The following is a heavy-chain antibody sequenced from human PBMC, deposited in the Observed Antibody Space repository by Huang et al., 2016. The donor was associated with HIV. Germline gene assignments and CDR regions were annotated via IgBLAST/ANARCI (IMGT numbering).Heavy chain of an antibody. CDR2: CSPEHGET. D-gene: IGHD2-21*01. CDR1: GYTLTELS. V-gene: IGHV1-24*01. J-gene: IGHJ3*02. CDR3: AAGYDTYYDI. Sequence: QVQLVQSGAEVKKPGASVKVSCKVSGYTLTELSIHWVRPAPGKGLEWMGGCSPEHGETIYAQNVQGRVTMTEDTSTDTAYMELHSLRPEDTAVYYCAAGYDTYYDIWGQGTMVIASS.